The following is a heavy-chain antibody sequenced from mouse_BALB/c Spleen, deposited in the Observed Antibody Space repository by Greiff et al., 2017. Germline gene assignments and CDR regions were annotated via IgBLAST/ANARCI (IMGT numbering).Heavy chain of an antibody. J-gene: IGHJ4*01. CDR2: INQDSSTL. V-gene: IGHV4-1*02. D-gene: IGHD1-1*01. CDR1: GFDFSRYW. Sequence: EVQGVESGGGLVQPGGSLKLSCAASGFDFSRYWMCWVRQAPGKGLEWIGEINQDSSTLNYMPSLKDKFIISSDNAKNTLYLQMSKVRSEDTALYYCARRDYYGSSGDYVAMDYWGQGTSVTVTS. CDR3: ARRDYYGSSGDYVAMDY.